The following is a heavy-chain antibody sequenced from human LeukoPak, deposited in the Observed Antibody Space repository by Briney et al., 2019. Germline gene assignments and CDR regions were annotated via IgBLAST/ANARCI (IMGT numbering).Heavy chain of an antibody. CDR3: TKDGYMDV. V-gene: IGHV3-43*02. Sequence: GGSLRLSCAAAGFTFDDYAMHWVRQAPGKGLEWVSLISGDGGSTYYADSVKGRFTNSRDNSKNSLYLQMKSLRTEDTALYFCTKDGYMDVRGKGTTITVSS. J-gene: IGHJ6*03. CDR2: ISGDGGST. CDR1: GFTFDDYA.